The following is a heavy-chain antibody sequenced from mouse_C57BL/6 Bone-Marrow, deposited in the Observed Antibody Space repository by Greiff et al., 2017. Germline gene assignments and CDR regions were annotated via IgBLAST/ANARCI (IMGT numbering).Heavy chain of an antibody. CDR3: SDLYDYNDY. CDR2: IHPNNGGT. Sequence: VQLQQSGPELVKPGASVKISCKASGYTFTDYYMNWVKQSHGKSLEWIGDIHPNNGGTSDNQKFKGKATLTVDKSSSTVYMELRTLTSDDSAVYYCSDLYDYNDYWGQGTTLTVSS. J-gene: IGHJ2*01. V-gene: IGHV1-26*01. D-gene: IGHD2-4*01. CDR1: GYTFTDYY.